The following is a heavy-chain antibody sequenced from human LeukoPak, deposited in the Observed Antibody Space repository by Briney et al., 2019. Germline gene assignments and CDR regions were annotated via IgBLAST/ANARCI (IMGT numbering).Heavy chain of an antibody. Sequence: GGSLRLSCAASGFTFSTYNMNWVRQAPGKGLEWVSSITTSSSYIYYADSVKGRFTISRDNAKNSLYLQMNSLRVEDTAVYYCARRIVGPTSGGDYWGQGTPVTVSS. J-gene: IGHJ4*02. CDR1: GFTFSTYN. CDR2: ITTSSSYI. V-gene: IGHV3-21*01. CDR3: ARRIVGPTSGGDY. D-gene: IGHD1-26*01.